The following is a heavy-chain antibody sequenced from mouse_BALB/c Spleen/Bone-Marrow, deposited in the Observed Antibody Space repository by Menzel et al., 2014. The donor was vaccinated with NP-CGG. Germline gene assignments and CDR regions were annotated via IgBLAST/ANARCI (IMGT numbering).Heavy chain of an antibody. Sequence: EVMLVESGGGLVKSGGSLKLSCAASGFTFNSYGMSWVRQTPEKRLEWVATISGGGSYTFYSDSVKGRFTISRDNAKNNLYLQLSSLRSEDTALYYCARHAFYDQTKVSFVNWGQGTLVTVSA. CDR2: ISGGGSYT. J-gene: IGHJ3*01. D-gene: IGHD2-3*01. CDR1: GFTFNSYG. CDR3: ARHAFYDQTKVSFVN. V-gene: IGHV5-9-2*01.